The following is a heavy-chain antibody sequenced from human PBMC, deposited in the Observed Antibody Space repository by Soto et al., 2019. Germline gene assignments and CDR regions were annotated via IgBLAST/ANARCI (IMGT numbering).Heavy chain of an antibody. CDR3: ARLPLGYCSGGSCYSWGYYYYYGMDV. CDR1: GYSFTSYW. D-gene: IGHD2-15*01. CDR2: IYPGDSDA. V-gene: IGHV5-51*01. Sequence: GESLKISCKGSGYSFTSYWIGWVRQMPGKGLEWMGIIYPGDSDARYSPSFQGQVTISADKSISTAYLQWSSLKASDTAMYYCARLPLGYCSGGSCYSWGYYYYYGMDVWGQGTTVTVSS. J-gene: IGHJ6*02.